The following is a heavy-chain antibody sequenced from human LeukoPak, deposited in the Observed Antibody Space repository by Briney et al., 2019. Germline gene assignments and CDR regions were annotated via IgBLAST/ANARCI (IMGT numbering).Heavy chain of an antibody. CDR2: INHSGST. J-gene: IGHJ4*02. Sequence: PSETLSLTCTVSGGSISGYYWSWIRQPPGKGLEWIGEINHSGSTNYNPSLKSRVTISVDTSKNQFSLKLSSVTAADTAVYYCARDLYGDIDYWGQGTLVTVSS. D-gene: IGHD4-17*01. V-gene: IGHV4-34*01. CDR3: ARDLYGDIDY. CDR1: GGSISGYY.